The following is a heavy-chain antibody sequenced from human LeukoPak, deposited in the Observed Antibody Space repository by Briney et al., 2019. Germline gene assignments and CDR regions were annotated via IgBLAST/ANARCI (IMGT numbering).Heavy chain of an antibody. CDR1: GYTFSGYH. D-gene: IGHD2-2*01. CDR2: IIPNSGGT. V-gene: IGHV1-2*02. Sequence: ASVKVSCKASGYTFSGYHLHWVRQAPGQGLEWMGWIIPNSGGTDYAQKFQGRVTMTRDTSISTAYMELSRLRSDDTAVYYCATTQYQLLEGGFDYWGQGTLVTVSS. J-gene: IGHJ4*02. CDR3: ATTQYQLLEGGFDY.